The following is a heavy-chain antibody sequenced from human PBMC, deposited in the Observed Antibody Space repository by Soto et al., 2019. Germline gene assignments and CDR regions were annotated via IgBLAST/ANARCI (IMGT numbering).Heavy chain of an antibody. D-gene: IGHD3-3*01. Sequence: SETLSLTCTVSGGSISSSRYYWGWMRQPPGKGLEWIGSIYYSRRTYYNPSRKSRITISVDTSKNPFSLKLSSVTAADTAVYYCARVVYDFWSGYYTPYFDYWGQGTLVTVS. CDR1: GGSISSSRYY. CDR3: ARVVYDFWSGYYTPYFDY. J-gene: IGHJ4*02. V-gene: IGHV4-39*01. CDR2: IYYSRRT.